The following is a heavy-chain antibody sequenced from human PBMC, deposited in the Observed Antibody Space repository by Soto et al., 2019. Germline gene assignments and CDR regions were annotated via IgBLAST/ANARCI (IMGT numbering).Heavy chain of an antibody. Sequence: ASVKVSCKASGYTFTGYYMHWVRQAPGQGLEWMGWINPNSGGTNYAQKFQGRVTMTRDTSISTAYMELSRLRSDDTAVYYCAKDGLIFPKSSYYYGMDVWGQGTTVTVSS. CDR3: AKDGLIFPKSSYYYGMDV. J-gene: IGHJ6*02. CDR1: GYTFTGYY. V-gene: IGHV1-2*02. CDR2: INPNSGGT.